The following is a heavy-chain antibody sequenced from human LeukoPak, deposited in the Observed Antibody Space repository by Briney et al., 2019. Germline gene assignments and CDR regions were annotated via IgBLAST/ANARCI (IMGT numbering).Heavy chain of an antibody. V-gene: IGHV1-2*02. J-gene: IGHJ4*02. Sequence: WASVKVSCKASGYTFTGYYMHWVRQAPGQGLEWMGWINPNSGVTNYAQKFQGRVTMTTDTSTSTGYMELRSLRSDDTAVYYCARDWAHYSSSWYYFDYWGQGTLVTVSS. CDR2: INPNSGVT. CDR1: GYTFTGYY. D-gene: IGHD6-13*01. CDR3: ARDWAHYSSSWYYFDY.